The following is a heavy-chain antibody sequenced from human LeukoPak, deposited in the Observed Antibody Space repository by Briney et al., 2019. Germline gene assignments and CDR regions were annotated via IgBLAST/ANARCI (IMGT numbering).Heavy chain of an antibody. CDR3: AAEPPYYYDSSGYYSGY. CDR2: INPSGGST. J-gene: IGHJ4*02. V-gene: IGHV1-46*01. CDR1: GYTFTSYY. D-gene: IGHD3-22*01. Sequence: ASVKVSCKASGYTFTSYYMHWVRQAPGQGLEWMGIINPSGGSTSYAQKFQERVTITRDMSTSTAYMELSSLRSEDTAVYYCAAEPPYYYDSSGYYSGYWGQGTLVTVSS.